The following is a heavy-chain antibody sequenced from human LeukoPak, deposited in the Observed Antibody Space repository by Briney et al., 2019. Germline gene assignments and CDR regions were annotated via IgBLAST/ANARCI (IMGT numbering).Heavy chain of an antibody. CDR1: RFTFSSYE. V-gene: IGHV3-48*03. CDR3: ATQGGPYDSSGYYYVRGAFDI. D-gene: IGHD3-22*01. CDR2: ISSSGSTI. Sequence: GGSLRLSCAASRFTFSSYEMNWVRQAPGKGLEWVSYISSSGSTIYYADSVKGRFTISRDNAKNSLYLQMNSLRAEDTAVYYCATQGGPYDSSGYYYVRGAFDIWGQGTMVTVSS. J-gene: IGHJ3*02.